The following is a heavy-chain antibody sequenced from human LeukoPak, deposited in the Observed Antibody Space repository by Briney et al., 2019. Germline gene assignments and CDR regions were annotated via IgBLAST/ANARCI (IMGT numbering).Heavy chain of an antibody. CDR1: GYTFTSNY. Sequence: ASVKVSCKASGYTFTSNYIHWVRQAPGQGLEWMGVIYPRDGSTSYAQKFQGGVTVTRDTSTSTVHMELSGLRSEDTAVYYCARDQEGFDYWGQGTLVTVFS. J-gene: IGHJ4*02. V-gene: IGHV1-46*01. CDR3: ARDQEGFDY. CDR2: IYPRDGST.